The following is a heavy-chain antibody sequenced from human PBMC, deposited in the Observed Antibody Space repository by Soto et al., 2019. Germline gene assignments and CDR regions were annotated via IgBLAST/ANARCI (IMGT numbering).Heavy chain of an antibody. CDR3: ARKVSGSTGRPDLWYFDL. J-gene: IGHJ2*01. CDR1: GFTFSGYA. V-gene: IGHV3-23*01. CDR2: ISGGGDAT. D-gene: IGHD3-10*01. Sequence: EVQLLDSGGGLVQPGGSLRLSCAASGFTFSGYALTWVRQAPGKGLEWVPAISGGGDATFYADSAKCRFTISRDKSKNTLYLQMNTLRAEDTAVDYCARKVSGSTGRPDLWYFDLWGRGTLVTVSS.